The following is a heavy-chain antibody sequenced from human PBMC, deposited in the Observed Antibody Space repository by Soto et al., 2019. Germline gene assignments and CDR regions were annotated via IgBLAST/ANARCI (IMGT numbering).Heavy chain of an antibody. J-gene: IGHJ4*02. D-gene: IGHD2-15*01. Sequence: GGSLRLSCAASGFTFSTYAMSWVRQAPGKGLEWVSVISGSGGSAYYADSVKGRFTISRDNSKNTLYVQMNSLRADDTAVYYCAKIYCSGGSCYSGSSGWGQGTLVTVSS. V-gene: IGHV3-23*01. CDR2: ISGSGGSA. CDR1: GFTFSTYA. CDR3: AKIYCSGGSCYSGSSG.